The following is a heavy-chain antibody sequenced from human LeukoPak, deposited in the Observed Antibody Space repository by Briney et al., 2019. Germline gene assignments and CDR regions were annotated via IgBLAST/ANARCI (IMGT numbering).Heavy chain of an antibody. CDR2: INPNSGFT. CDR1: GYPLTGYY. D-gene: IGHD2-2*01. J-gene: IGHJ4*02. CDR3: ARLADCSSSSCRSFDY. V-gene: IGHV1-2*02. Sequence: ASVKVSCKASGYPLTGYYLHWVRQAPGQGLEWMGWINPNSGFTNYAQKFQGRVTMTRDTSISTAYMELSRLRSDDTAVYYCARLADCSSSSCRSFDYWGRGTLVTVSS.